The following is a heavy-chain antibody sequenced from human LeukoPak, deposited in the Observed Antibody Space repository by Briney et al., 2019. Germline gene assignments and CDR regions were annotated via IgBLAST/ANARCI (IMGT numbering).Heavy chain of an antibody. CDR2: IYPGDSDT. J-gene: IGHJ3*02. Sequence: GESLKISCKGSGYSFTSYWIVWVRQMPGKGLEWMGIIYPGDSDTRYSPSFQGQVTISADKSISTAYLQCSSLKASDTAMYYCARRQRYYTSDAFDIWGLGTMVTVSS. D-gene: IGHD3-10*01. V-gene: IGHV5-51*01. CDR3: ARRQRYYTSDAFDI. CDR1: GYSFTSYW.